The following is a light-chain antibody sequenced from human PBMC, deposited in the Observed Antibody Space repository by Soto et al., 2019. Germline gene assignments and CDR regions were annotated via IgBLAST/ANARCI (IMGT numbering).Light chain of an antibody. J-gene: IGLJ7*01. Sequence: QSALTQPASVSGSPGQSITISCTGTSNDVGSHNLVSWYQQHPSQAPKLMIYEVSKRPLGVSTRFSASKSGNTASLTISGLQAEDEADYYCCSYGGSRAVFGGGTQLTVL. V-gene: IGLV2-23*02. CDR2: EVS. CDR3: CSYGGSRAV. CDR1: SNDVGSHNL.